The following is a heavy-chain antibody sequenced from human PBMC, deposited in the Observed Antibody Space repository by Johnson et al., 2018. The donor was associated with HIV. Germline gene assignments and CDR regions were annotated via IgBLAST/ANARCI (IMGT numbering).Heavy chain of an antibody. V-gene: IGHV3-20*04. CDR1: GFTFDDYG. D-gene: IGHD6-13*01. J-gene: IGHJ3*02. Sequence: EVQLVESGGGVVRPGGSLRLSCAASGFTFDDYGMSWVRQAPGKGLEWVSGITWNGGSTGYADSVKGRFTISRDNSKNTLHLQMNSLRVEDTAVYYCAKCIWGSSLIDAFDIWGQGTTVTVSS. CDR2: ITWNGGST. CDR3: AKCIWGSSLIDAFDI.